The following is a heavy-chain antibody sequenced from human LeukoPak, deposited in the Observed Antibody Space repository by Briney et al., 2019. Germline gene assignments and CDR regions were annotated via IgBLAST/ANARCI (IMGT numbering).Heavy chain of an antibody. D-gene: IGHD7-27*01. CDR1: GFTFSSYA. CDR2: ISSNGGST. V-gene: IGHV3-64*01. J-gene: IGHJ4*02. CDR3: ARSRGFFNWGYNYFDY. Sequence: GWSLRLSCAASGFTFSSYAMHWVRQAPGKGLEYVSAISSNGGSTYYANSVKGRFTISRDNSKNTLYLQMGSLRAEDMAVYYCARSRGFFNWGYNYFDYWGQGTLVTVSS.